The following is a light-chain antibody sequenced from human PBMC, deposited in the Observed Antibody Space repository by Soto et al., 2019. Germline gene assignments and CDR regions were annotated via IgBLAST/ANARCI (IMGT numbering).Light chain of an antibody. CDR3: QAWDSSNVV. Sequence: SYELTQPPSVSVSPGQTASITCSGAKLGDKYACWYQQKPGQSPMLIIYQDNKRSSGIPERFSGSNSGNTATLTISGTQAMYEADYYCQAWDSSNVVFGGGTKVTVL. CDR2: QDN. CDR1: KLGDKY. V-gene: IGLV3-1*01. J-gene: IGLJ2*01.